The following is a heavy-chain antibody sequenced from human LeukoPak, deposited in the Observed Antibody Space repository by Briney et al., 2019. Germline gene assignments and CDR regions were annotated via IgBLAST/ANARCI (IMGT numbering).Heavy chain of an antibody. D-gene: IGHD6-19*01. V-gene: IGHV3-53*05. J-gene: IGHJ4*02. CDR1: GFTVSSNY. Sequence: GGSLRLSCAASGFTVSSNYMSWVRQAPGKGLEWVSVIYSGGSTYYADSVKGRFTISRDNSKNTLYLQMNSLRAEDTAVYYCAKGAGYNSGWYGDYWGQGTLVTVSS. CDR2: IYSGGST. CDR3: AKGAGYNSGWYGDY.